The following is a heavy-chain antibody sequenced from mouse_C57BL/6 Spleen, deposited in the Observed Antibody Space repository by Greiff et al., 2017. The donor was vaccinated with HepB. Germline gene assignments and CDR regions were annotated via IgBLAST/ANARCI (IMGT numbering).Heavy chain of an antibody. J-gene: IGHJ2*01. CDR1: GYTFTSYT. Sequence: VQVVESGAELARPGASVKMSCKASGYTFTSYTMHWVKQRPGQGLEWIGYINPSSGYTKYNQKFKDKATLTADKSSSTAYMQLSSLTSEDSAVYYCATGIYYDYDWGYFDYWGQGTTLTVSS. CDR2: INPSSGYT. D-gene: IGHD2-4*01. CDR3: ATGIYYDYDWGYFDY. V-gene: IGHV1-4*01.